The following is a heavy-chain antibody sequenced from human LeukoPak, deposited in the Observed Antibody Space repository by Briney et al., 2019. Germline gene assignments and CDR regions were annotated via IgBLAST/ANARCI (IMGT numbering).Heavy chain of an antibody. Sequence: ASVKVSCKVSGYTFTSYYMHWVRQAPGQGLEWMGIINPSGGSTSYAQKFQGRVTMTRDTSTSTVYMELSSLRSEDTAVYYCARGGLYSGSYSNYYYGMDVWGQGTTVTVSS. J-gene: IGHJ6*02. V-gene: IGHV1-46*01. CDR3: ARGGLYSGSYSNYYYGMDV. CDR2: INPSGGST. CDR1: GYTFTSYY. D-gene: IGHD1-26*01.